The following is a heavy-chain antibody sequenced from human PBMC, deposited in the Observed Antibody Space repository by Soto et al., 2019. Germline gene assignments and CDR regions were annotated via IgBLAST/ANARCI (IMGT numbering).Heavy chain of an antibody. V-gene: IGHV3-33*01. CDR3: ARDQEAARYSSGPDY. Sequence: PGGSLRLSCAASGFTFSSYGMHWVRQAPGKGLEWVAVIWYDGSNKYYADSVKGRFTISRDNSKNTLYLQMNSLRAEDTAVYYCARDQEAARYSSGPDYWGQGTLVTVSS. J-gene: IGHJ4*02. CDR1: GFTFSSYG. D-gene: IGHD6-19*01. CDR2: IWYDGSNK.